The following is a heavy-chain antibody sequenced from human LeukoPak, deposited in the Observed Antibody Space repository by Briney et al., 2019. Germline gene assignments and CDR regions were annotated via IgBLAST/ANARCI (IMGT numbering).Heavy chain of an antibody. J-gene: IGHJ3*02. CDR2: IYTSGST. CDR3: ARDSGRITIFGVVTPSDAFDI. Sequence: PSGTLSLTCTVSGGSISSYYWSWIRQPAGKGLEWIGRIYTSGSTNYNPSLKSRVTMSVDTSKNQFSLKLSSVTAADTAVYYCARDSGRITIFGVVTPSDAFDIWGQGTMVTVSS. CDR1: GGSISSYY. V-gene: IGHV4-4*07. D-gene: IGHD3-3*01.